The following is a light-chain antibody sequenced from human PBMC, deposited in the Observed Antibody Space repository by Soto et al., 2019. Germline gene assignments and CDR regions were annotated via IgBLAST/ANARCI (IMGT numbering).Light chain of an antibody. Sequence: DIEMTQSPSSLSASVVDRVTITFRASQSISSYLNWYQQKPGKAPKLLIYAASSLQSGVPSRFSGSGSGTDFTLTISSLEPEDFAVYYCQQRSDWPLTFGQGTRLEIK. J-gene: IGKJ5*01. CDR3: QQRSDWPLT. CDR2: AAS. CDR1: QSISSY. V-gene: IGKV1-39*01.